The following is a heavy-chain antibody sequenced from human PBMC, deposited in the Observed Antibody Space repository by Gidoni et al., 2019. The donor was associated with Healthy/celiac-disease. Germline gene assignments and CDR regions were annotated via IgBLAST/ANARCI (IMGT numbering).Heavy chain of an antibody. CDR1: GGTFSSYA. D-gene: IGHD5-12*01. CDR3: AREDVEMATISRGHFDY. J-gene: IGHJ4*02. V-gene: IGHV1-69*01. CDR2: IIPIFGTA. Sequence: QVQLVQSGAEVKKPGSSVKVSCKASGGTFSSYAISWVRQAPGQGLEWMGGIIPIFGTANYAQKFQGRVTITADESTSTAYMELSSLRSEDTAVYYCAREDVEMATISRGHFDYWGQGTLVTVSS.